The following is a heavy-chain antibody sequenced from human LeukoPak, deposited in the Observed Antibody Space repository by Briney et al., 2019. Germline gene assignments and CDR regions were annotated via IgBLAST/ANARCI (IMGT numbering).Heavy chain of an antibody. CDR1: GGSISSYY. CDR3: ARHDSSGYCYYGMDV. J-gene: IGHJ6*02. D-gene: IGHD3-22*01. Sequence: SETLSLTCTVSGGSISSYYWSWIRQPPGKGLEWIGYIYYSGSTNYNPSLKSRVTISVDTSKNQFSLKLSSVTAADTAVYYCARHDSSGYCYYGMDVWGQGTTVTVSS. V-gene: IGHV4-59*08. CDR2: IYYSGST.